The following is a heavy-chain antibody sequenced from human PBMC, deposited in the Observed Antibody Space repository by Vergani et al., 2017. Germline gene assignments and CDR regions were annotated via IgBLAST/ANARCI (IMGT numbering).Heavy chain of an antibody. CDR3: ARAPVIAIFPKTAGFDY. J-gene: IGHJ4*02. V-gene: IGHV4-31*03. CDR2: IYYSGST. Sequence: QVQLQESGPGLVKPSQTLSLTCTVSGGSISSGGYYWSWIRQHPGKGLEWIGYIYYSGSTYYNPSLKSRVTISVDTSKNQFSLKLSSVTAADTAVYYCARAPVIAIFPKTAGFDYWGQGTLVTVSS. CDR1: GGSISSGGYY. D-gene: IGHD3-9*01.